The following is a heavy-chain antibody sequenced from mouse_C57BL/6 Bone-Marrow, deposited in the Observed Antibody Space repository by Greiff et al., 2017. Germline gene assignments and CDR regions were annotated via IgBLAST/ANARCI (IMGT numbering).Heavy chain of an antibody. CDR1: GFTFSNYW. V-gene: IGHV6-3*01. CDR2: IRLKSDNYAT. CDR3: TGLPTTVFDY. D-gene: IGHD1-1*01. J-gene: IGHJ2*01. Sequence: DVKLQESGGGLVQPGGSMKLSCVASGFTFSNYWMNWVRQSPETGLEWVAQIRLKSDNYATHYAESVKGRFTISRDDSKSSVYLQMNNLRAEDTGIYYCTGLPTTVFDYWGQGTTLTVSS.